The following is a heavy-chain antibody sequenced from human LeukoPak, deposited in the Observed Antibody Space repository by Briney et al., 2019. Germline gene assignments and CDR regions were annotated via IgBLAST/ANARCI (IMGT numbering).Heavy chain of an antibody. Sequence: GGSLRLSCAASGFTFSTYWMHWVRQAPGKGLVWVSRIYSDGSSTNYADSVKGRFTISRDNAKNTLYLQMNSLRAEDTAVYYCARGEYCSGGSCYSAAFDIWGQGTMVTVSS. D-gene: IGHD2-15*01. J-gene: IGHJ3*02. CDR3: ARGEYCSGGSCYSAAFDI. V-gene: IGHV3-74*01. CDR2: IYSDGSST. CDR1: GFTFSTYW.